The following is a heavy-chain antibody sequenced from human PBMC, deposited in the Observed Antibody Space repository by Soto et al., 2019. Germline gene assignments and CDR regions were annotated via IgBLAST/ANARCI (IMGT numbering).Heavy chain of an antibody. D-gene: IGHD1-26*01. CDR3: RRDEDQWDQRFRDY. Sequence: QVRLVQSGAEVGQPGASVKVSCKASGHTSRNNGISWVRQAPGQGLEWMGFINANTGATNYARKFRGRLTMTTDTFTTTVDMELRSLRSDDTAVYYCRRDEDQWDQRFRDYGGKGTLITVSS. V-gene: IGHV1-18*01. CDR2: INANTGAT. J-gene: IGHJ4*02. CDR1: GHTSRNNG.